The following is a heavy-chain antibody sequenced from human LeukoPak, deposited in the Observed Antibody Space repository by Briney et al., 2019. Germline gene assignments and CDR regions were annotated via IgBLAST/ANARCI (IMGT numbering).Heavy chain of an antibody. CDR2: MYYSGST. D-gene: IGHD3-22*01. J-gene: IGHJ5*02. Sequence: PSETLSLTCTVSGGSISSGDYYWSWIRQPPGKGLEWIAYMYYSGSTYYNPSLKSRVTMSADTSKNQLSLKLSSVTAADTAVYYCARPYYYDSRIDPWGQGVLVTVSS. CDR1: GGSISSGDYY. CDR3: ARPYYYDSRIDP. V-gene: IGHV4-30-4*01.